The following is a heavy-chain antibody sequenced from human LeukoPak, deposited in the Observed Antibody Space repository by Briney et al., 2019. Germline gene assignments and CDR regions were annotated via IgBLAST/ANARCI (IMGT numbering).Heavy chain of an antibody. CDR3: ARDRTTVTAFDY. CDR2: ISSSSSYI. D-gene: IGHD4-17*01. V-gene: IGHV3-21*01. CDR1: RFTFSTHT. Sequence: VGSLRLSCAASRFTFSTHTMNWVRQAPGKGLEWVSSISSSSSYIYYAGSVKGRFTISRDNAKNSLYLQMNTLRAEDTAVYYCARDRTTVTAFDYWGQGTLVTVSS. J-gene: IGHJ4*02.